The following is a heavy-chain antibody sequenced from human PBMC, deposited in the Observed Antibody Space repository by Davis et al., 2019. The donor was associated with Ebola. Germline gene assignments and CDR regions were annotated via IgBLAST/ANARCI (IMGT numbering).Heavy chain of an antibody. Sequence: PGGSLRLSCAASGFTFSDYYMSWIRQAPGKGPEWVSYISSNSTNKKYADSVKGRFTISRDDAKNSLYLQMNSLRAEDTAVYYCAREAYYYDSTSYYYDIPDLFDYWGQGTLVTVSS. CDR2: ISSNSTNK. J-gene: IGHJ4*02. D-gene: IGHD3-22*01. V-gene: IGHV3-11*06. CDR3: AREAYYYDSTSYYYDIPDLFDY. CDR1: GFTFSDYY.